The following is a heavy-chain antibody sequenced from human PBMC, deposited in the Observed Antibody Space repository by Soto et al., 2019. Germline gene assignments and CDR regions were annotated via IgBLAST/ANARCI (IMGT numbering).Heavy chain of an antibody. CDR2: INAGNGNT. CDR1: GYTFTSCA. CDR3: ASTSRIAATGTYYYYYGMDV. Sequence: GASLKVSCKASGYTFTSCAMHWVRQAPGQRLEWMGGINAGNGNTKYSQKFQGRVTIARDTSASTAYMELSSLRSEDTAVYYCASTSRIAATGTYYYYYGMDVGGQGTTVTVSS. D-gene: IGHD6-13*01. J-gene: IGHJ6*02. V-gene: IGHV1-3*01.